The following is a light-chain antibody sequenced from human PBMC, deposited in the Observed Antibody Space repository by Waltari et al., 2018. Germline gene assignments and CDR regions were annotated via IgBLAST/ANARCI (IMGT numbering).Light chain of an antibody. Sequence: EIVLTQSPASLSLSPGESATLSCRASQSVSSYFAWYQQKPGQAPRLLIYDASNRATGIPARFSGGGSGTDFTLTISSLQPEDFATYYCQQANSFPYTFGQGTKLEIK. CDR3: QQANSFPYT. V-gene: IGKV3-11*01. J-gene: IGKJ2*01. CDR1: QSVSSY. CDR2: DAS.